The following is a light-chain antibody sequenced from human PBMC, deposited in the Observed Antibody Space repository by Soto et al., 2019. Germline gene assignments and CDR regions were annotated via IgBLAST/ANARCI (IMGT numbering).Light chain of an antibody. CDR3: QQFDSLPRT. CDR2: DAS. V-gene: IGKV1-33*01. Sequence: DIQMTQSPSSLSASVGDRVTITCQASQDISDSLNWYQQIPGKAPKLLIYDASGLETGVPSRFSGSGSGTDFTFTISSLQPEDVATFYCQQFDSLPRTVGGGTKVEI. J-gene: IGKJ4*01. CDR1: QDISDS.